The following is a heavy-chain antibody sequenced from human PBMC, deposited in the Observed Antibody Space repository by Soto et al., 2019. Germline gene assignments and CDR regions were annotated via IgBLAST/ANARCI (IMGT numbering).Heavy chain of an antibody. CDR1: GFNFSDSR. J-gene: IGHJ4*02. D-gene: IGHD4-17*01. V-gene: IGHV3-21*04. CDR3: ARVRATDYEIDY. CDR2: ISSYNSYT. Sequence: GGSLRLSCAASGFNFSDSRMSWVRQAPGKGLEWVASISSYNSYTYYADSIKGRFTISRDNADNSVFLDMNNLRVDDTATYYCARVRATDYEIDYWGQGALVTVSS.